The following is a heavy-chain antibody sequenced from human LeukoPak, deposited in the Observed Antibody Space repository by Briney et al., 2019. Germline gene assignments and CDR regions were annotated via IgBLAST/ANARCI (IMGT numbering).Heavy chain of an antibody. V-gene: IGHV3-11*05. CDR3: ARDDRFDSSGHYTVFDV. J-gene: IGHJ3*01. CDR2: IGSSSSHI. D-gene: IGHD3-22*01. CDR1: GFTFTEFY. Sequence: GGSLRLSCAASGFTFTEFYMNWIRQAPGKGPEWISFIGSSSSHINYADSVKGRFTISRDNAKNSLFLQMNSLRDEDTAVYYCARDDRFDSSGHYTVFDVWGQGTMVTVSS.